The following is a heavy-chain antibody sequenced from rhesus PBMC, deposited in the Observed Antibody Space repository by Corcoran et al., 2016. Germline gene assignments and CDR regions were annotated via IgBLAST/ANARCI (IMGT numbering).Heavy chain of an antibody. CDR2: IYGSGGGT. V-gene: IGHV4-106*01. CDR1: GGSISDDYY. Sequence: QVQLQESGPGLVKPSETLSLTCAVSGGSISDDYYWSWIRQPPGKGREWFGYIYGSGGGTNYNPSLKNRVTISIDTSKNQFSLKLSSVTAADTALYYCARTSYNWNDGYFDYWGQGVLVTVSS. CDR3: ARTSYNWNDGYFDY. D-gene: IGHD1-7*02. J-gene: IGHJ4*01.